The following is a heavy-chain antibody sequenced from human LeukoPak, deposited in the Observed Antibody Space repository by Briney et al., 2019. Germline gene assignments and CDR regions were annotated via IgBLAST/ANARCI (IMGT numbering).Heavy chain of an antibody. V-gene: IGHV3-21*01. D-gene: IGHD6-6*01. CDR3: ARESSSSGRYYYYYYMDV. CDR2: ISSSSSYI. CDR1: GFTFSSYS. Sequence: PGGSLRLSCAASGFTFSSYSMNWVRQAPGKGLEWVSSISSSSSYIYYADSVKGRFTISRDNAKNSLYLQMNSLRAEDTAVYYCARESSSSGRYYYYYYMDVWGKGTTVTVSS. J-gene: IGHJ6*03.